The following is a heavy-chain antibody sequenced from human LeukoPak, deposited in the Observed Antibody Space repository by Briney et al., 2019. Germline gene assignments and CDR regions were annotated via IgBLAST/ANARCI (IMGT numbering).Heavy chain of an antibody. Sequence: RESLRLSPTAPGFSFMTNATSVVRQAPGKGLEWISSMSSGSSYIYYADSVRGRFTISRDNAKHSLSLEMNNLRAADTAMYYCARVWPAGVPRVFVEEWGQGTLVTVSS. CDR2: MSSGSSYI. V-gene: IGHV3-21*01. D-gene: IGHD2-15*01. CDR1: GFSFMTNA. CDR3: ARVWPAGVPRVFVEE. J-gene: IGHJ4*02.